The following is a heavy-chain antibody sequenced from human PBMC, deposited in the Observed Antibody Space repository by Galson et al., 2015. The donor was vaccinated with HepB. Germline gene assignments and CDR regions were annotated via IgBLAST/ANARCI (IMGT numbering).Heavy chain of an antibody. D-gene: IGHD3-9*01. CDR2: IDPKSGDT. J-gene: IGHJ3*02. V-gene: IGHV1-2*04. CDR1: GYTFTGYD. CDR3: AREESGYYVAFDI. Sequence: SVKVSCKASGYTFTGYDIHWVRQAPGQGLEWMGRIDPKSGDTNYAQKFQGWVTMTRDTSINTAYMEVTRLRSDDTAVYYCAREESGYYVAFDIWGQGTMVTVSS.